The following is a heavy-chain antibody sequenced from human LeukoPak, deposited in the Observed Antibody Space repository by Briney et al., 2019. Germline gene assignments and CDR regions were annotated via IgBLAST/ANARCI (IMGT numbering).Heavy chain of an antibody. CDR3: ARRRDSSGYYRSYYFDY. CDR1: GYSFTSYW. V-gene: IGHV5-51*01. J-gene: IGHJ4*02. D-gene: IGHD3-22*01. Sequence: GESLKISCKGSGYSFTSYWIGWVRQMPGKGLEWMGIIYPGDSDTRYSPSFQGQVTISADKSISTAYLQWSSLKASDTAMYYCARRRDSSGYYRSYYFDYWGQGNLVTVSS. CDR2: IYPGDSDT.